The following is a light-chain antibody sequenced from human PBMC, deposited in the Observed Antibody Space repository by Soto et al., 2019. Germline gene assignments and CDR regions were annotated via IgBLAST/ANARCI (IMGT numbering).Light chain of an antibody. CDR1: SGDVGRYNY. CDR2: EVS. V-gene: IGLV2-8*01. CDR3: SSYAGSYTWV. J-gene: IGLJ3*02. Sequence: QSALTQPPSASGSPGQSVTISCTGTSGDVGRYNYVSWYQQHPRKAPKLLIYEVSKRPSGVPDRFSGSKSCNTASLTVSGLQAEDESHYYFSSYAGSYTWVFGGGTKLTVL.